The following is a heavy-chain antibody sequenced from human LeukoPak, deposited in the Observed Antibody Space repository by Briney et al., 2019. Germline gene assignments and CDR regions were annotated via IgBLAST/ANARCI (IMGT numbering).Heavy chain of an antibody. Sequence: PGGSLRLSCAASGFTFSTYSMNWVRQAPGKGLEWVSYISSSSSTIYYADSVKGRFTISRDNAKNSLYLQMTSLRAEDTAVYYCARGSTYYDSSGQVPFDSWGEGTLVTVSS. CDR1: GFTFSTYS. V-gene: IGHV3-48*01. CDR3: ARGSTYYDSSGQVPFDS. D-gene: IGHD3-22*01. J-gene: IGHJ4*02. CDR2: ISSSSSTI.